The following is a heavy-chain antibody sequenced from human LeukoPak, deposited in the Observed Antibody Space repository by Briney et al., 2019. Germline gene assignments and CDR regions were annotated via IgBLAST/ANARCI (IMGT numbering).Heavy chain of an antibody. CDR2: VSGSGDGT. V-gene: IGHV3-23*01. Sequence: GGSLRLSCAASGFTFTSYAMGWVRQAPGKGLESVSPVSGSGDGTYYADSVKGRFTISRDNSKKTLDLHMDSLRAEDTAVYYCAKERLGGNYGDYAVDYWGQGTMVTVSS. CDR3: AKERLGGNYGDYAVDY. CDR1: GFTFTSYA. D-gene: IGHD4-17*01. J-gene: IGHJ4*02.